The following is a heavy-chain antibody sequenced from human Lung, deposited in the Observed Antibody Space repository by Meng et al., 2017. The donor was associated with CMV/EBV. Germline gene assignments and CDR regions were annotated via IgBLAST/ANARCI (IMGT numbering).Heavy chain of an antibody. D-gene: IGHD3-3*01. Sequence: ESLKISXAASGFSVDDYGMSWVRQAPGKGLEWVAGINWTGGSIGYVDSVKGRFTISRDNAKNSLYLQMNSLRDEDTASYYCARGRFWSGYNYYNNGMDVWSQGTMVTVSS. CDR2: INWTGGSI. J-gene: IGHJ6*02. V-gene: IGHV3-20*04. CDR1: GFSVDDYG. CDR3: ARGRFWSGYNYYNNGMDV.